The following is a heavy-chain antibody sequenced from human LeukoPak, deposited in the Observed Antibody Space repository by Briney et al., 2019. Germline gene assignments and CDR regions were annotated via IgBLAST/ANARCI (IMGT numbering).Heavy chain of an antibody. CDR3: ARDLEDSSGYYPGRFVDY. CDR1: GYTFTSYG. V-gene: IGHV1-18*01. CDR2: ISAYNGNT. J-gene: IGHJ4*02. Sequence: ASVRVSCKASGYTFTSYGISRVRQAPGQGLEWMGWISAYNGNTNYAQKLQGRVTMTTDTSTSTAYMELRSLRSDDTAVYYCARDLEDSSGYYPGRFVDYWGQGTMVTVSS. D-gene: IGHD3-22*01.